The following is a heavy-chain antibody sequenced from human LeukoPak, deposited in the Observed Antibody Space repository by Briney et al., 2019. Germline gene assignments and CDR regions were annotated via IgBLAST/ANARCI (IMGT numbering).Heavy chain of an antibody. CDR2: FDPEDGET. V-gene: IGHV1-24*01. CDR1: GFTFSSYW. J-gene: IGHJ4*02. D-gene: IGHD3-22*01. CDR3: ATGGIREKYYYDSSGFGY. Sequence: GGSLRLSCAASGFTFSSYWMSWVRQAPGKGLEWMGGFDPEDGETIYAQKFQGRVTMTEDTSTDTAYMELSSLRSEDTAVYYCATGGIREKYYYDSSGFGYWGQGTLVTVSS.